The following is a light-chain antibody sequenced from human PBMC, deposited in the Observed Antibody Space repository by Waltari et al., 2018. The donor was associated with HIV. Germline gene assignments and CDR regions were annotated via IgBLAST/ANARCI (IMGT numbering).Light chain of an antibody. J-gene: IGKJ5*01. Sequence: EIVLTQSPDTLSVSPGHSATLSCRARQIISTSQVACYKQKPGQDPRLVIDGASIRSTGIPDRFSGSGSGTDFTLTISRLEPEDSAVFYCQQFGTSPITFDLGTRLEI. V-gene: IGKV3-20*01. CDR1: QIISTSQ. CDR3: QQFGTSPIT. CDR2: GAS.